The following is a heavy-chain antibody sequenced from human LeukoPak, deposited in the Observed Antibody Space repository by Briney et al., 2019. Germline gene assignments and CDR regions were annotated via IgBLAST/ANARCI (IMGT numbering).Heavy chain of an antibody. CDR2: INTNSGRT. Sequence: ASVKVSCKSSRYSFSTHWMHWVRQPRGQGLEWMGWINTNSGRTNCAQIFQGRVTMTRDTSISTAYMELSSLRSEDTAVYYCATGHRYGPSIYYYDMDVWGKGTTVTVSS. CDR1: RYSFSTHW. CDR3: ATGHRYGPSIYYYDMDV. J-gene: IGHJ6*03. D-gene: IGHD3-9*01. V-gene: IGHV1-2*02.